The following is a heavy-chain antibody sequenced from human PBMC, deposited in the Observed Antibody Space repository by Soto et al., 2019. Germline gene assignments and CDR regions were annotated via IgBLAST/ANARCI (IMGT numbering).Heavy chain of an antibody. D-gene: IGHD3-22*01. Sequence: GGSLRLSCAASGFTFSDHYMDWVRQAPGKGLEWVGRTRNKVNSYTTEYAASVKGRFTISRDDSKNKLYLQMNSLKTEDTAVYYCTRPGYYYDSSPAYWGQGTLVTVSS. CDR3: TRPGYYYDSSPAY. CDR2: TRNKVNSYTT. J-gene: IGHJ4*02. V-gene: IGHV3-72*01. CDR1: GFTFSDHY.